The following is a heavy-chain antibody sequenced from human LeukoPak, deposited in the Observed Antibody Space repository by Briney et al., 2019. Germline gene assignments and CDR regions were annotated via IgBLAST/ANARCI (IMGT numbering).Heavy chain of an antibody. Sequence: GGSLRLSCAASGFTFSSYWMSWVRQAPGKGLEWVANINQDGSEKYYVDSVKGRFTISRDNAKTSLFLQMNSLRVEDSAVYYCARDLIEPYWGQGTLVTVSS. V-gene: IGHV3-7*01. CDR3: ARDLIEPY. CDR1: GFTFSSYW. J-gene: IGHJ4*02. CDR2: INQDGSEK. D-gene: IGHD2/OR15-2a*01.